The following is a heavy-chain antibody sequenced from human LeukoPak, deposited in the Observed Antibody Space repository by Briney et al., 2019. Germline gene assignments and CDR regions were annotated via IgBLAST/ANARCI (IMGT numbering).Heavy chain of an antibody. CDR1: GFTFSSYA. J-gene: IGHJ4*02. Sequence: PGGSLRLSCAASGFTFSSYAMHWLRPAPRKELEYVSATSSNGGNTYYANSVKGRFTISRDNSKTTLYLQMNNLRAEDTAVYYCARSWKNSYGYFDYWGQGTLVTVSS. CDR2: TSSNGGNT. CDR3: ARSWKNSYGYFDY. D-gene: IGHD5-18*01. V-gene: IGHV3-64*01.